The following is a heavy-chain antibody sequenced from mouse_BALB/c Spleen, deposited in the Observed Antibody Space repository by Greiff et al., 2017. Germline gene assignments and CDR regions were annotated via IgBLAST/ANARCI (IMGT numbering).Heavy chain of an antibody. Sequence: EVQVVESGGGLVKPGGSLKLSCAASGFTFSSYAMSWVRQTPEKRLEWVASISSGGSTYYPDSVKGRFTISRDNSQSILYLQMNTLRAEDSATYYCARVQYDDFDYWGQGTTLTVSS. CDR1: GFTFSSYA. CDR3: ARVQYDDFDY. J-gene: IGHJ2*01. CDR2: ISSGGST. V-gene: IGHV5-6-5*01. D-gene: IGHD2-14*01.